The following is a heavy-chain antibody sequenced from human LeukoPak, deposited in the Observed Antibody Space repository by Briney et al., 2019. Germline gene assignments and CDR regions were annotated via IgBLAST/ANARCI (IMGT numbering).Heavy chain of an antibody. J-gene: IGHJ5*02. CDR1: GYTFTGYY. CDR2: INPNSGGT. D-gene: IGHD5-18*01. V-gene: IGHV1-2*02. Sequence: ASVKVSCKASGYTFTGYYMHWVRQAPGQGLEWMGWINPNSGGTNYAKKCHGRVTMDRDTSISTAYMELSRLRSDDTAVYYGARDTAMVTYWFDPWGQGTLVTVSS. CDR3: ARDTAMVTYWFDP.